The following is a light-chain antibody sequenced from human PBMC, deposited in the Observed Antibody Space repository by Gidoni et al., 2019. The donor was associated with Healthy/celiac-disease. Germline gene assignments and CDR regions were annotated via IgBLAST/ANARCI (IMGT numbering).Light chain of an antibody. V-gene: IGKV3-15*01. CDR3: QQYNNWRT. J-gene: IGKJ1*01. Sequence: EIVMTQSPATLSVSPGERATLSCRASQSVSSNLAWYQQKPGQAPRLLSYGASTRATGIPARFSGSGSGTEFTLTISSLQSEDFAVYYCQQYNNWRTFXXXTKVEIK. CDR2: GAS. CDR1: QSVSSN.